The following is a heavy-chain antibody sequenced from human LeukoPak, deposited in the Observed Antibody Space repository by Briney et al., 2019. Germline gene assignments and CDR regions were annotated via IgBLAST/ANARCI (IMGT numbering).Heavy chain of an antibody. J-gene: IGHJ4*02. CDR3: ARDNPGASFDY. CDR1: GYTFTDYY. D-gene: IGHD1-26*01. CDR2: INPDSGNT. V-gene: IGHV1-18*04. Sequence: ASVKVSCKTSGYTFTDYYIHWVRQAPGQGLEWMGWINPDSGNTNYAQKLQGRVTMTTDTSTSTAYMELRSLRSDDTAVYYCARDNPGASFDYWGQGTLVTVSS.